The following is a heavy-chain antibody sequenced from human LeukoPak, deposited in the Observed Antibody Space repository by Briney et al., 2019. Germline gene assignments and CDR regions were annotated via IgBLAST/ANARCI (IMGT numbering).Heavy chain of an antibody. J-gene: IGHJ6*04. D-gene: IGHD6-19*01. CDR2: INPNSGGT. Sequence: GASVKVSCKASGYTFTGYYMHWVRQAPGQGLEWMGWINPNSGGTNYAQKFQGRVTMTRDTSISTAYMELSRLRSDDTAVYYCARDRLPQQWLAPDVWGKGTTVTVSS. CDR3: ARDRLPQQWLAPDV. CDR1: GYTFTGYY. V-gene: IGHV1-2*02.